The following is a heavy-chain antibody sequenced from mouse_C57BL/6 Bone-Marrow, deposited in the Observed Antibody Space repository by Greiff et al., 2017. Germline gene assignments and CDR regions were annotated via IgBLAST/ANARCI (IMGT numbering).Heavy chain of an antibody. Sequence: EVQLQQSGPVLVKPGASVKMSCKASGYTFTDDYMNWVKQSHGKSLEWIGVLNPYNGGTSYNQKFKGKATLTVDKSSSTAYMELNSLTSEDSAVYYCARSLYDGYFGAWFAYWGQGTLVTVSA. CDR1: GYTFTDDY. J-gene: IGHJ3*01. D-gene: IGHD2-3*01. CDR2: LNPYNGGT. V-gene: IGHV1-19*01. CDR3: ARSLYDGYFGAWFAY.